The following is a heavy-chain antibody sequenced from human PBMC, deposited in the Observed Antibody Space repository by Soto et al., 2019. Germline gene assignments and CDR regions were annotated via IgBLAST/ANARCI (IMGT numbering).Heavy chain of an antibody. J-gene: IGHJ6*02. CDR3: ARDLDILTGSNGMDV. D-gene: IGHD3-9*01. CDR1: GGSVSSGSYY. CDR2: IYYSGST. V-gene: IGHV4-61*01. Sequence: QVQLQESGPGLVKPSETLSLTCTVSGGSVSSGSYYWSWIRQPPGKGLEWIGYIYYSGSTNYNPSLKSRVTISVDTSKNQFYLKLSSVTATDTAVYYCARDLDILTGSNGMDVWGQGTTVTVSS.